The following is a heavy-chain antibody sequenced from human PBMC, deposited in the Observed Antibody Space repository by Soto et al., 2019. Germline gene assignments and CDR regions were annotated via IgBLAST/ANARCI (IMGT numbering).Heavy chain of an antibody. CDR3: ARDLGVPPSSSSPLDY. CDR2: ISYDGSNK. Sequence: VQLVESGGGVVQPGRSLRLSCAASGFTFSSYAMHWVRQAPGKGLEWVAVISYDGSNKYYADSVKGRFTISRDNSKNTLYLQMNSLRAEDTAVYYCARDLGVPPSSSSPLDYWGQGTLVTVSS. J-gene: IGHJ4*02. V-gene: IGHV3-30-3*01. CDR1: GFTFSSYA. D-gene: IGHD6-6*01.